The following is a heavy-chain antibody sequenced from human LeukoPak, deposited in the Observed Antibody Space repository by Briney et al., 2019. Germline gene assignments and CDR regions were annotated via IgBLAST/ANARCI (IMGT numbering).Heavy chain of an antibody. CDR2: IYVDGRTT. CDR1: GFTFSNYW. V-gene: IGHV3-74*01. CDR3: IRDFRSADL. Sequence: PGGSLRLSCVDSGFTFSNYWMHWVRKPPGKGLVWVSRIYVDGRTTNYADSVKGRFTISRDNAKNTVYLEMNSLSVEDTATYYCIRDFRSADLWGQGTLVTVTS. J-gene: IGHJ5*02.